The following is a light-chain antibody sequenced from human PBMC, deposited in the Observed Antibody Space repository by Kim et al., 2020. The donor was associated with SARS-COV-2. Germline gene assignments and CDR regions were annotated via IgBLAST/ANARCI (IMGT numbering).Light chain of an antibody. CDR2: AAS. J-gene: IGKJ4*01. CDR3: QQYNYWPSLT. CDR1: QSVSSN. Sequence: EVVMTQSPATLSVSPGERATLSCRASQSVSSNLAWYQQKPGQAPRLLIYAASSRATDIPARFSGSGSGAEFTLTISSLQSEDFAVYFCQQYNYWPSLTFGGGTKVEI. V-gene: IGKV3-15*01.